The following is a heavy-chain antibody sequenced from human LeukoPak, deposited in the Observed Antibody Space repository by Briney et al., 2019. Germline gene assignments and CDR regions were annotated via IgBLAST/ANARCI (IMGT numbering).Heavy chain of an antibody. D-gene: IGHD4-23*01. J-gene: IGHJ4*02. CDR3: ARDPDYGGNPPSFDY. CDR2: ISYDGSNK. V-gene: IGHV3-30*04. CDR1: GFTFSSYA. Sequence: GGSLRLSCAASGFTFSSYAMHWVRQAPGKGLEWVAVISYDGSNKYYADSVKGRFTISRDNSKNTLYLQMNSLRAEDTAVYYCARDPDYGGNPPSFDYWGQGTLVTVSS.